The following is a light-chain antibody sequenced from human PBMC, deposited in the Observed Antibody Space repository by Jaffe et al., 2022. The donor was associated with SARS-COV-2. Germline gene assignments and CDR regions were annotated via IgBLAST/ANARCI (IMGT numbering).Light chain of an antibody. CDR1: QSVSSD. CDR2: GAS. V-gene: IGKV3-20*01. Sequence: EIVLTQSPGTLSLSPGERATLSCRASQSVSSDLAWYQQKPGQAPRLLIYGASSRATGIPDRFSGSGSGTDFTLTISRLEPEDFAVYYCHQSGSSPLTFGQGTKLEIK. CDR3: HQSGSSPLT. J-gene: IGKJ2*01.